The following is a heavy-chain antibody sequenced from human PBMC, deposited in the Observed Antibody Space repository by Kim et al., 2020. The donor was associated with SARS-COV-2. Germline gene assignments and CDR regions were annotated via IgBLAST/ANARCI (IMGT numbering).Heavy chain of an antibody. J-gene: IGHJ5*02. CDR3: ARAPPGGYYSIRYNWFDP. CDR1: GGSISSGGYY. CDR2: IYYSGST. D-gene: IGHD3-22*01. Sequence: SETLSLTCTVSGGSISSGGYYWSWIRQHPGKGLEWIGYIYYSGSTYYNPSLKSRVTISVDTSKNQFSLKLISVTAADTAVYYCARAPPGGYYSIRYNWFDPWGQGTLVTVSS. V-gene: IGHV4-31*03.